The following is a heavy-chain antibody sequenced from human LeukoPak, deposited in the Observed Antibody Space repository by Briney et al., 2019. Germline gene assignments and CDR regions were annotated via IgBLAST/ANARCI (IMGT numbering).Heavy chain of an antibody. CDR2: IWYDGSNK. CDR3: AREGNYYDSSGYGY. Sequence: PGTSLRLSCAASGFTFSHYGMHWVRQAPGKGLEWVAVIWYDGSNKYYADSVKGRFTISRDNSKNTLYLQMNSLRAEDTAVYYCAREGNYYDSSGYGYWGQGTLVTVSS. V-gene: IGHV3-33*01. CDR1: GFTFSHYG. J-gene: IGHJ4*02. D-gene: IGHD3-22*01.